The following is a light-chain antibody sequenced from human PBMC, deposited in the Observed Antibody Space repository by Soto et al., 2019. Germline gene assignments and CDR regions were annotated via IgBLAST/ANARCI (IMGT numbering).Light chain of an antibody. CDR3: ATWDDSLHGVV. J-gene: IGLJ2*01. CDR1: SSNIGTNT. V-gene: IGLV1-44*01. CDR2: SND. Sequence: QSVLTQPPSASGTPGQRVPISCSGSSSNIGTNTVNWYQQLPGTAPKLLIYSNDQRPSGVPDRFSGSKSGTSASLAISGLQSEDEADYYCATWDDSLHGVVFGGGTKVTVL.